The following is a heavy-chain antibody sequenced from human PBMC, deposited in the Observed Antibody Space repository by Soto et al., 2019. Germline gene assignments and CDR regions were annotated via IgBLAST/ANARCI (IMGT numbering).Heavy chain of an antibody. CDR2: INHSGST. D-gene: IGHD5-18*01. J-gene: IGHJ6*02. V-gene: IGHV4-34*01. CDR3: ARGLKSYGYGYYYYYGMDV. CDR1: GGSFSGYY. Sequence: SETLSLTCAVYGGSFSGYYWSWIRQPPGKGLEWIGEINHSGSTNYNPSLKSRVTISVDTSKNQFSLKLSSVTAADTAVYYCARGLKSYGYGYYYYYGMDVWGQGTTVTVSS.